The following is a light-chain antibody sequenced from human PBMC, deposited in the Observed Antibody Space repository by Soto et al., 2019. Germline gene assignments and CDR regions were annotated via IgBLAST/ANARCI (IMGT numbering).Light chain of an antibody. CDR1: QSVTTS. CDR2: DAL. CDR3: QQRYNWPLA. J-gene: IGKJ4*01. V-gene: IGKV3-11*01. Sequence: EIVLTQSPATLSLSPGERATLSCRASQSVTTSFAWYQQKPCQAPRLLSVDALHRATGVPARFSGSGSGTDFTLTISSLEPEDFAVYYCQQRYNWPLAFGGGTKVDIK.